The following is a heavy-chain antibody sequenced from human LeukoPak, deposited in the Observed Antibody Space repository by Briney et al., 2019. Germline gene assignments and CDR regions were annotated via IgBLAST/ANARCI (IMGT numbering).Heavy chain of an antibody. CDR3: TTIGSGNYYRDY. J-gene: IGHJ4*02. CDR1: GFTFSEPH. V-gene: IGHV3-73*01. CDR2: IRSKVKNYAT. Sequence: SGGSLRLSCAASGFTFSEPHMHWVRQPSGKGLEWVGRIRSKVKNYATEYAASVKGRFIISRDDSQNTAYLQMNSLKTEDTAVYFCTTIGSGNYYRDYWGQGTLVTVPS. D-gene: IGHD3-10*01.